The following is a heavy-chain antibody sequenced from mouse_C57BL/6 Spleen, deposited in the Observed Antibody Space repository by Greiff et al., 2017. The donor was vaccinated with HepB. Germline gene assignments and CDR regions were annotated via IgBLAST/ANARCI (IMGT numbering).Heavy chain of an antibody. Sequence: VQLQQPGAELVKPGASVKLSCKASGYTFTSYWMQWVKQRPGQGLEWIGEIDPSDSYTNYNQKFKGKATLTVDTSSSTAYMQLSSLTSEDSAVYYCARSSQATFFDYWGQGTTLTVSS. V-gene: IGHV1-50*01. J-gene: IGHJ2*01. CDR1: GYTFTSYW. D-gene: IGHD3-2*02. CDR3: ARSSQATFFDY. CDR2: IDPSDSYT.